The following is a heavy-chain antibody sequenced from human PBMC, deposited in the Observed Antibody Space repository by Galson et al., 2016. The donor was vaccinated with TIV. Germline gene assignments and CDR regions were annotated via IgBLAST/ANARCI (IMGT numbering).Heavy chain of an antibody. CDR3: ARRGGAGTHVGP. CDR1: GYKFTNYW. V-gene: IGHV5-10-1*01. J-gene: IGHJ5*02. D-gene: IGHD3-10*01. CDR2: IDPSDSYI. Sequence: QSGAEVKKPGESLRISCKGSGYKFTNYWISWVRQMPGKGLEWMGKIDPSDSYINYSPSFQGHVTMSADKSISTAYLQWNSLKASDTAMYYCARRGGAGTHVGPWGQGTLVIVSS.